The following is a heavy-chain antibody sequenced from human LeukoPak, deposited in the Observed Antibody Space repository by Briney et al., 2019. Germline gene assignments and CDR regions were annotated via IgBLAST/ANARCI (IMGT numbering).Heavy chain of an antibody. CDR2: ISGSGGST. CDR3: AITPGYSYGLYYFDY. CDR1: GFTFRSYA. V-gene: IGHV3-23*01. J-gene: IGHJ4*02. D-gene: IGHD5-18*01. Sequence: SGGSLRLSCAASGFTFRSYAMSWVRQAPGKGVEWGSAISGSGGSTYYADSVKGRFTISRDNSKNPLYLQMNSLRAEDPAVYYCAITPGYSYGLYYFDYWGQGTLVTVSS.